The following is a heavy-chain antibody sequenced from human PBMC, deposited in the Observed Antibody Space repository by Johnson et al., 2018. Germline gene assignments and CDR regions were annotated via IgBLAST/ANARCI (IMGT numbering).Heavy chain of an antibody. Sequence: VQLVQSGGGVVRPGGSLRLSCTASGFTFDDYGMSWVRQAPGKGLEWVSGINWNGGSTGYVDSVKGRFTISRYNVKNSLYLQMNSLRAEDTGFYYCARPTQRFWEWLDVFDIWGQGTMVTVSS. CDR1: GFTFDDYG. J-gene: IGHJ3*02. CDR3: ARPTQRFWEWLDVFDI. V-gene: IGHV3-20*04. CDR2: INWNGGST. D-gene: IGHD3-3*01.